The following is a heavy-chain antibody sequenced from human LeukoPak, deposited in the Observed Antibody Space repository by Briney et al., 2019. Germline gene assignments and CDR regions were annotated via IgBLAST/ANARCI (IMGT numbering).Heavy chain of an antibody. CDR2: INPISGVT. Sequence: ASVTVSCKASGYTFTGFYIHWVRQAHGQGLEWMGWINPISGVTNYAQKFQGRVTVTRDTSITTAYMELRRLRSDDTAMYYCARETRVVAAGTRVWFDPWGERTLVTVSS. CDR1: GYTFTGFY. D-gene: IGHD2-15*01. CDR3: ARETRVVAAGTRVWFDP. V-gene: IGHV1-2*02. J-gene: IGHJ5*02.